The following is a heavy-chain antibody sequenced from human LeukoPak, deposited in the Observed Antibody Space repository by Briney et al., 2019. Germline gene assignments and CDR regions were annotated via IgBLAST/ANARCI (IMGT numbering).Heavy chain of an antibody. J-gene: IGHJ6*03. CDR1: GFIFSNYA. D-gene: IGHD6-13*01. Sequence: PGGSLRLSCAASGFIFSNYALHWVRQAPGKGLEWVSLIYSGGSTYYADSVKGRFTISRDNSKNTLYLQMNSLRAEDTAVYYCAKPAAAAGHYYYYMDVWGKGTTVTISS. CDR2: IYSGGST. V-gene: IGHV3-66*04. CDR3: AKPAAAAGHYYYYMDV.